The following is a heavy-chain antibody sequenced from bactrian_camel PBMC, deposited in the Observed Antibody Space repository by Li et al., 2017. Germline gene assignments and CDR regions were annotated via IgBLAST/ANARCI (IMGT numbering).Heavy chain of an antibody. J-gene: IGHJ6*01. CDR1: AVTYRTNC. CDR2: ITTGSGTA. D-gene: IGHD1*01. CDR3: AASIYTACSSGYIWRPQDFRY. Sequence: HVQLVESGGGSVQAGGSLALSCAVSAVTYRTNCVGWFRKQREGVAVITTGSGTAFYGDSVKGRFTISRDTAKMMTYLQMDSLQPDDSGLYYCAASIYTACSSGYIWRPQDFRYWGQGTQVTVS. V-gene: IGHV3S54*01.